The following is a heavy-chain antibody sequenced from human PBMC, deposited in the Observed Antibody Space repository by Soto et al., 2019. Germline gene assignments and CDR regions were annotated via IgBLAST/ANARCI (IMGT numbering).Heavy chain of an antibody. V-gene: IGHV3-30-3*01. D-gene: IGHD6-19*01. CDR3: ARERQWLVFDY. CDR1: GFTFSSYA. CDR2: ISYDGSDK. J-gene: IGHJ4*02. Sequence: PGGSLRLSCAASGFTFSSYAMHWVRQAPGKGLEWVALISYDGSDKDYADSVKGRFTISRDNSRNTLFLQMNSLRAEDTAVYYCARERQWLVFDYWGQGTLVPVSS.